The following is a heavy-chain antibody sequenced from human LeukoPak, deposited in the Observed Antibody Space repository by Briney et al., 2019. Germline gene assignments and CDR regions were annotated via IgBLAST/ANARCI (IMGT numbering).Heavy chain of an antibody. CDR3: AGRVTGYSSGYVY. CDR2: ITNDGSST. Sequence: GGSLRLSCAASGLTFSSHWMHWVRQAPGKGLVWVSRITNDGSSTTYADSVKGRFTISRDNAKNMLYLQVNSLRAEDTAVYYCAGRVTGYSSGYVYWGQGTLVTVSS. CDR1: GLTFSSHW. V-gene: IGHV3-74*01. D-gene: IGHD5-18*01. J-gene: IGHJ4*02.